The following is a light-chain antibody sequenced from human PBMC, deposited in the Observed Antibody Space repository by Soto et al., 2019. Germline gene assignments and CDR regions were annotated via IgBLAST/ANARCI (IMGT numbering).Light chain of an antibody. CDR3: QQYNTYLS. J-gene: IGKJ1*01. V-gene: IGKV1-39*01. CDR2: AAS. Sequence: DIQMTQSPSSLSASVGDRVTITCRASQTISGYLNWYQQKPGKAPELLIYAASYLGNGVPSRFGGSGSGTYFTLTISSLQPDDVATYYCQQYNTYLSFGQGTKVDIK. CDR1: QTISGY.